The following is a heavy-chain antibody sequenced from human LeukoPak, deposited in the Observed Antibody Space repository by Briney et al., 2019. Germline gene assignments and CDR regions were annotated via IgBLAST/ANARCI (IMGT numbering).Heavy chain of an antibody. CDR1: RFTFSSYS. D-gene: IGHD3-3*01. J-gene: IGHJ2*01. CDR3: ARDKGTEGLLPRGDWYFDL. V-gene: IGHV3-21*01. Sequence: GGSLRLSCAASRFTFSSYSMNWVRQAPGKGLEWVSSISSSSTYIYYAGSVKGRFTISRDNAKNSLFLQMNSLRAEDTAVYYCARDKGTEGLLPRGDWYFDLWGRGTLVTVSS. CDR2: ISSSSTYI.